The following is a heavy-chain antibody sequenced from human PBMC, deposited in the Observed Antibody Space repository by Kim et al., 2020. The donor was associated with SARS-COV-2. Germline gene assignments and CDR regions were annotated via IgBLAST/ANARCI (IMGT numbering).Heavy chain of an antibody. CDR3: ARILQPSSLSGMDV. CDR1: GYTFTSYG. Sequence: ASVKVSCKASGYTFTSYGISWVRQAPGQGLEWMGWISAYNGNTNYAQKLQGRVTMTTDTSTSTAYMELRSLRSDDTAVYYCARILQPSSLSGMDVWGQGTTVTVSS. CDR2: ISAYNGNT. J-gene: IGHJ6*02. V-gene: IGHV1-18*01. D-gene: IGHD6-13*01.